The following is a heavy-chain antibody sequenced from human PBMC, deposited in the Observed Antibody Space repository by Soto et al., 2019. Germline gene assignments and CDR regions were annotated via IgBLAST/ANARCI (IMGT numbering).Heavy chain of an antibody. CDR3: ARGSPGIAVAATLGYYYYGMDV. V-gene: IGHV1-46*01. CDR1: GYTFTSYY. J-gene: IGHJ6*02. Sequence: VASVKVSCKASGYTFTSYYMHWVRQAPGQGLEWMGIINPSGGSTSYAQKFQGRVTMTRDTSTSTVYMELSSLRSEDTAVYYCARGSPGIAVAATLGYYYYGMDVWGQGTTVTVSS. CDR2: INPSGGST. D-gene: IGHD6-19*01.